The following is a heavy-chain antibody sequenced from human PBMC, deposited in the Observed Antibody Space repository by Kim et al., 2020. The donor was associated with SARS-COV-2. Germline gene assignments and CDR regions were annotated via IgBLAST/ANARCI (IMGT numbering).Heavy chain of an antibody. CDR2: IYYSGST. D-gene: IGHD6-19*01. V-gene: IGHV4-59*01. CDR1: GGSISNYY. Sequence: SETLSLTCTVSGGSISNYYWSWIRQHPGKGLEWIGYIYYSGSTNYNPSLKSRVTISVDTSKNQFSLKLSSVTAADTAVYYCVRDGSSGWFDYWGQGTLVTVSS. J-gene: IGHJ4*02. CDR3: VRDGSSGWFDY.